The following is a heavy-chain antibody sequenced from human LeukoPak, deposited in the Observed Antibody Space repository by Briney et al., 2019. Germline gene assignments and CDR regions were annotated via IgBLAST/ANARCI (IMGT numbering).Heavy chain of an antibody. J-gene: IGHJ4*02. CDR3: ARDTPRPMVRPRTEFDF. Sequence: ASVEVCCKASGAAFSSYAISWVRQAPGQGLEWMGRIIPILGIANYAQKFQGRVTITADKSTSTAYMELISLRSDDTAVYYCARDTPRPMVRPRTEFDFWGQGTLVTVSS. CDR2: IIPILGIA. CDR1: GAAFSSYA. D-gene: IGHD3-10*01. V-gene: IGHV1-69*04.